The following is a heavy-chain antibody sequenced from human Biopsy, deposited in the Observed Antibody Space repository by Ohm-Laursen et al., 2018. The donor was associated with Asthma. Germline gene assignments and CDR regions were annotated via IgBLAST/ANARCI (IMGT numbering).Heavy chain of an antibody. V-gene: IGHV1-69*13. CDR2: IMTVFGTT. CDR1: GGTFSNFA. D-gene: IGHD6-19*01. J-gene: IGHJ6*02. Sequence: ASVAVSCKAPGGTFSNFAISWVRQAPGQGLEWLGGIMTVFGTTNYAQKFQGRVTITADESTSTAYMEVTSLRSEDTAIYYCARCQVGYSSGWSLLLKKIYYSGMDVWGQGTAVTVSS. CDR3: ARCQVGYSSGWSLLLKKIYYSGMDV.